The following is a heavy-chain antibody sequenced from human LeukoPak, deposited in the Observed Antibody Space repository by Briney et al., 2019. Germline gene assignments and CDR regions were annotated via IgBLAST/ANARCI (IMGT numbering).Heavy chain of an antibody. CDR2: IYYSGST. CDR3: ARVNSGRYGWDAFDI. CDR1: GDSISAHY. D-gene: IGHD1-26*01. Sequence: PSETLSLTCTVSGDSISAHYWNWIRQPPGKGLEWIGYIYYSGSTNYNPSLKSRVTISVDTSKNQFYLKLNSVTAADTALYFCARVNSGRYGWDAFDIWGQGTLVTVSS. J-gene: IGHJ3*02. V-gene: IGHV4-59*11.